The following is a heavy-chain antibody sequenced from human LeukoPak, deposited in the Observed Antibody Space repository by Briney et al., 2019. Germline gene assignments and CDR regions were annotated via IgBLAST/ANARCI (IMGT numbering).Heavy chain of an antibody. CDR3: ARLTYYYDSSGYYANWFDP. V-gene: IGHV4-31*03. D-gene: IGHD3-22*01. J-gene: IGHJ5*02. Sequence: SETLSLTCTVSGGSISSGGYYWSWIRQHPGKGLEWIGYIYYSGSTYYNPSLKSRFTISVDTSKNQFSLKLSSVTAADTAVYYCARLTYYYDSSGYYANWFDPWGQGTLVTVSS. CDR1: GGSISSGGYY. CDR2: IYYSGST.